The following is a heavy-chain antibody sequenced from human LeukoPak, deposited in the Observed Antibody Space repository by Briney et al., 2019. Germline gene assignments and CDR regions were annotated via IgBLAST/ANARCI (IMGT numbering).Heavy chain of an antibody. CDR3: ARQSTPHGNFDY. V-gene: IGHV3-13*01. Sequence: GGSLRLSCAASGFIFSGYAMHWVCQATGKGLEWVSAIGTAGDTFYPGSVKGRFTISRENAKTSLYLQMNSLRAEDTAVYYCARQSTPHGNFDYWGQGTLVTVSS. J-gene: IGHJ4*02. CDR2: IGTAGDT. D-gene: IGHD1-26*01. CDR1: GFIFSGYA.